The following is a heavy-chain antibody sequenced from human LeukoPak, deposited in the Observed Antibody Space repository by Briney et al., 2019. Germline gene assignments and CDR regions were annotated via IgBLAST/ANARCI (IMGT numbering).Heavy chain of an antibody. CDR2: ISGSGGST. D-gene: IGHD6-13*01. Sequence: GGSLRLSCAASGFTFSSYAMSWVRQAPGKGLEWVSAISGSGGSTYYADSVKGRFTISRDNSKNTLYLQMNSLRAEDTAVYYCGSSSSWYFSTVFDYWGQGTLVTVSS. V-gene: IGHV3-23*01. J-gene: IGHJ4*02. CDR1: GFTFSSYA. CDR3: GSSSSWYFSTVFDY.